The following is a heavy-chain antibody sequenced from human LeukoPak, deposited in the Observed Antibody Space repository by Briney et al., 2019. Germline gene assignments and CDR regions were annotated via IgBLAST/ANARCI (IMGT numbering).Heavy chain of an antibody. CDR1: GFTFDDYA. CDR2: ISWNSGSI. Sequence: PGGSLRLSCAASGFTFDDYAMHWVRQAPGKGLEWVSGISWNSGSIGYADSVKGRFTISRDNAKNSLYLQMNSLRAEDTALYYCAKPFDFDYWGQGTLVTVSS. J-gene: IGHJ4*02. V-gene: IGHV3-9*01. CDR3: AKPFDFDY. D-gene: IGHD3-10*01.